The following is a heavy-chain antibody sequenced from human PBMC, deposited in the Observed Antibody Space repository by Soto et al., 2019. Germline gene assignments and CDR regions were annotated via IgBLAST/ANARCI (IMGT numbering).Heavy chain of an antibody. D-gene: IGHD4-17*01. Sequence: SETLSLTCAVXGGPFSTYYWSWIRQPPGKGLEWIGEVKLSGNTNYSPSLKSRVAISLDTSKSQFYLKLSSVTAADTAVYYCARWAYGDPDYWGQGTLVTVSS. J-gene: IGHJ4*02. V-gene: IGHV4-34*01. CDR2: VKLSGNT. CDR3: ARWAYGDPDY. CDR1: GGPFSTYY.